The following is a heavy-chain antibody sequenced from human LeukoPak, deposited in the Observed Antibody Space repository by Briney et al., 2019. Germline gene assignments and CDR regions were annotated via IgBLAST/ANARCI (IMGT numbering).Heavy chain of an antibody. CDR2: IIPIFGTA. CDR1: GGTFSSYA. Sequence: GASVKVSCKASGGTFSSYAISWVRQAPGQGLEWMGGIIPIFGTANYAQKFQGRVTITTDESTSTAYMELSSLRSEDTAVYYCAGLLHRPSPTNKRLNWFDPWGQGTLVTVSS. J-gene: IGHJ5*02. CDR3: AGLLHRPSPTNKRLNWFDP. V-gene: IGHV1-69*05. D-gene: IGHD1-1*01.